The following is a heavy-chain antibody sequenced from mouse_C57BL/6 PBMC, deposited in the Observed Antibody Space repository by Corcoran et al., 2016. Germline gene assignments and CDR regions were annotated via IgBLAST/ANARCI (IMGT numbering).Heavy chain of an antibody. J-gene: IGHJ4*01. D-gene: IGHD3-2*02. Sequence: EVQLQQSGPELVKPGASVKISCEASGYTFTDYYMNWVKQSHGKSLEWIGDINPNNGGTSYNQKFKGKATLTVDKSSSTAYMELRSLTSEDSAVYYCARDSSGYYAMDYWGQGTSVTVSS. CDR3: ARDSSGYYAMDY. CDR2: INPNNGGT. V-gene: IGHV1-26*01. CDR1: GYTFTDYY.